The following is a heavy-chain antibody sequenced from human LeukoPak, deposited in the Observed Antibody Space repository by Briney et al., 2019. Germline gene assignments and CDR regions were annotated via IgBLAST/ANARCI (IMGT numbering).Heavy chain of an antibody. CDR3: SREAAGIRYFDWLLYYYYGMDV. CDR1: GFTFSSYA. V-gene: IGHV3-30*04. Sequence: GRSLRLSCAASGFTFSSYAMHWVRQAPGQGLEWVAVISYDGSNKYYADSAKGRFTISRDNSKNTLYLQMNSLRAEDTAVYYFSREAAGIRYFDWLLYYYYGMDVWGQGTTVTVSS. CDR2: ISYDGSNK. D-gene: IGHD3-9*01. J-gene: IGHJ6*02.